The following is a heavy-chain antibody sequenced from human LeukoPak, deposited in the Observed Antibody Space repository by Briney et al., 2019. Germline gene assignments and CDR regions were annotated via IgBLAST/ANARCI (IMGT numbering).Heavy chain of an antibody. CDR2: IYYSGST. V-gene: IGHV4-30-4*01. CDR3: ARGEDGFCSSTSCYHRMGIDY. J-gene: IGHJ4*02. Sequence: PSETLSLTCTVSGGSISSGDYYWSWIRQPPGKGLEWIGYIYYSGSTNYNPSLKSRVSISVDTSKNQFSLKLSSVTAADTAVYYCARGEDGFCSSTSCYHRMGIDYWGQGTLVTVSS. D-gene: IGHD2-2*03. CDR1: GGSISSGDYY.